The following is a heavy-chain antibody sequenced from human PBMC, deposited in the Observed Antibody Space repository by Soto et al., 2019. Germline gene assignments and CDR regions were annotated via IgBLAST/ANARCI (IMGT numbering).Heavy chain of an antibody. Sequence: PSETLSLTCSVSGCSISSGDYYWSWIRQPPGKGLEWIGYMFYTGTAYYNPSLKSRITISMDTSKNQFSLRLTSVTAADTAEYHCTRVVGFCSSPSCRGRNWFGPWGQGTRVTVSS. J-gene: IGHJ5*02. CDR3: TRVVGFCSSPSCRGRNWFGP. V-gene: IGHV4-30-4*01. CDR2: MFYTGTA. D-gene: IGHD2-2*01. CDR1: GCSISSGDYY.